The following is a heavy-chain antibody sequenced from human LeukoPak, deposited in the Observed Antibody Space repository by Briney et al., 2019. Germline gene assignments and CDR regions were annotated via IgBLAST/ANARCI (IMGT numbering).Heavy chain of an antibody. CDR1: GFSFSIYF. Sequence: GGSLRLSCAASGFSFSIYFMSWVRQAPGKGLEWVSSISRTSEYIHYADSVRGRFAISRDNAKNSVYLQMNSLRAEDTAVYFCAGGGDFDYWGQGILVTVSA. CDR2: ISRTSEYI. V-gene: IGHV3-21*01. J-gene: IGHJ4*02. D-gene: IGHD3-16*01. CDR3: AGGGDFDY.